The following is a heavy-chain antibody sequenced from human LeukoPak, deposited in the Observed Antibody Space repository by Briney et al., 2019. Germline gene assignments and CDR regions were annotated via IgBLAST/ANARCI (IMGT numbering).Heavy chain of an antibody. Sequence: GASVKVSCKASGYTFTSYYIHWVRQASGQGLEWMGIINPSSGSISYAQKFQGRVTMTRDTSTSTVYMELSSLRSEDTAVYYCARVRGEKGSEFDYWGQGTLVTVSS. V-gene: IGHV1-46*01. J-gene: IGHJ4*02. CDR2: INPSSGSI. CDR1: GYTFTSYY. CDR3: ARVRGEKGSEFDY. D-gene: IGHD3-10*01.